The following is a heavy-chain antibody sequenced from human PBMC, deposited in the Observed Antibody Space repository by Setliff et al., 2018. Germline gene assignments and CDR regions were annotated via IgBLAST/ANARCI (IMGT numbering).Heavy chain of an antibody. J-gene: IGHJ4*02. Sequence: PGGSLRFSCAASGFTVSSFSMHWVRQAPVKGLDWVATLSDDGSNKYYADSVLGRFTISRDNIKNTAFLQMNSLRADDTAMYYCVASPSNKNGHFEYWGQGTLVTVSS. CDR1: GFTVSSFS. V-gene: IGHV3-30*03. CDR3: VASPSNKNGHFEY. CDR2: LSDDGSNK.